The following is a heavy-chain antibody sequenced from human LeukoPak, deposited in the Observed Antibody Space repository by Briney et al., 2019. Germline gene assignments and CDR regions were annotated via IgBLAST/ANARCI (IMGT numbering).Heavy chain of an antibody. CDR1: GSKFDDHG. V-gene: IGHV3-20*04. CDR2: LNWNGGRT. CDR3: AKDRSFIGLDI. J-gene: IGHJ3*02. D-gene: IGHD1-26*01. Sequence: TGGSLRLSCAASGSKFDDHGMSWVRQVPGKGLEWVSGLNWNGGRTGYADSVKGRFTISRDNAKNSLYLQMNSLRAEDTAFYYCAKDRSFIGLDIWGQGTMVIVSS.